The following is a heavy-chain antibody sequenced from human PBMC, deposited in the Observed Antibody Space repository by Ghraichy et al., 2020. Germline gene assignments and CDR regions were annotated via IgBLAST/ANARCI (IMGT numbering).Heavy chain of an antibody. V-gene: IGHV4-4*07. Sequence: SETLSLTCTVSGGSISSYYWSWIRQPAGKGLEWIGRIYTSGSTNYNPSLKSRVTMSVDTSKNQFSLKLSSVTAADTAVYYCARVKWGSGWEPFDYWGQGTLVTVSS. D-gene: IGHD6-19*01. J-gene: IGHJ4*02. CDR3: ARVKWGSGWEPFDY. CDR1: GGSISSYY. CDR2: IYTSGST.